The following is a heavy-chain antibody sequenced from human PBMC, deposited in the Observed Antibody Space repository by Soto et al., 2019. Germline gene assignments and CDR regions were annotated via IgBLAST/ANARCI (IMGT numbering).Heavy chain of an antibody. CDR2: IIPISGTA. V-gene: IGHV1-69*01. Sequence: QVQLVQSGAEVKKPGSSVKVSCKASGGTFSSYAISWVRQAPGQGLEWMGGIIPISGTANYAEKFQGRVTITADDSTSTADKELSILISEDTAVYYCARSQGSSTSLEIYYYYYYGMDVWGQGTTITVSS. J-gene: IGHJ6*02. CDR1: GGTFSSYA. CDR3: ARSQGSSTSLEIYYYYYYGMDV. D-gene: IGHD2-2*01.